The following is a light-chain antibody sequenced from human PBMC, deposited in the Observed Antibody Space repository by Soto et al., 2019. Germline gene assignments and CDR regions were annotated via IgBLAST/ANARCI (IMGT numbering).Light chain of an antibody. CDR3: RQGSHWPPYT. Sequence: DVVMTQSPLSLPVTLGPPASIACRSSQSLVHSDGNTYLNWFQQRPGQSPRRLIYKVSNRDSGGPDRFSGSGSGTNFTLKIGRVEAEDVGVYYCRQGSHWPPYTFGQGTKLEIK. J-gene: IGKJ2*01. CDR1: QSLVHSDGNTY. V-gene: IGKV2-30*02. CDR2: KVS.